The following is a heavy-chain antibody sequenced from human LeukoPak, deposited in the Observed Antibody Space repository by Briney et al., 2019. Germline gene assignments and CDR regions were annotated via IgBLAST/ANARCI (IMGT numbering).Heavy chain of an antibody. CDR1: GGSISSYY. CDR2: IYYSGST. CDR3: AREGSGSYYGGDAFDI. V-gene: IGHV4-59*12. Sequence: TSETLSLTCTVSGGSISSYYWSWIRQPPGKGLEWIGYIYYSGSTNYNPSLKSRVTISVDTSRNQFSLKLSSVTAADTAVYYCAREGSGSYYGGDAFDIWGQGTMVTVSS. D-gene: IGHD1-26*01. J-gene: IGHJ3*02.